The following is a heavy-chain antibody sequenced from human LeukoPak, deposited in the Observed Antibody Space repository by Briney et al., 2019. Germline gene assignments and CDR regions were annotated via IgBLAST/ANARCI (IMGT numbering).Heavy chain of an antibody. CDR2: IYSGGST. D-gene: IGHD6-19*01. Sequence: RGSLRLSCAASGFTVSFNYMSWVRQAPGKGLEWISVIYSGGSTYYADSVKGRFTISRDDSKNTLYLQMNSLRAEDTAIYYCARAQWRTYSYYYMDVWGKGTTVTVSS. V-gene: IGHV3-53*01. CDR1: GFTVSFNY. J-gene: IGHJ6*03. CDR3: ARAQWRTYSYYYMDV.